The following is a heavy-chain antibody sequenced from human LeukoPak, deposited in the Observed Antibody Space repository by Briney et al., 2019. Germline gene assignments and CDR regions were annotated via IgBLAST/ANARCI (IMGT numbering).Heavy chain of an antibody. Sequence: ASVKVSCKASGYTFTGYYMHWVRQAPGQGLEWMGRINPNSGGTNYAQKFQGRVTMTRDTSISTAYMELSRLRSDDTAVYYCARSANYGILTGYFDYWGQGTLVTVSS. CDR1: GYTFTGYY. V-gene: IGHV1-2*06. J-gene: IGHJ4*02. D-gene: IGHD3-9*01. CDR3: ARSANYGILTGYFDY. CDR2: INPNSGGT.